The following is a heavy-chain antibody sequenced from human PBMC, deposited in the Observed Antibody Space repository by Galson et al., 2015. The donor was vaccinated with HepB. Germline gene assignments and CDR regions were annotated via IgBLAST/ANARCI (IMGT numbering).Heavy chain of an antibody. V-gene: IGHV3-21*01. CDR2: ISSSSSYI. J-gene: IGHJ4*02. Sequence: SLRLSCAASGFTIIRYNMNWVRQAPGKGLEWVSFISSSSSYIYHADSVKGRFTISRDNAKNSLYLEMSSLRAEDTAVYYCASEGYSNGYFLGWGQGTLVTVSS. D-gene: IGHD4-11*01. CDR1: GFTIIRYN. CDR3: ASEGYSNGYFLG.